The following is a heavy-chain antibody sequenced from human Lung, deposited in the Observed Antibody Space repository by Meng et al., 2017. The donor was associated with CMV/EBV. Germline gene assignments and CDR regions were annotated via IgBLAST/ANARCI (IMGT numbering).Heavy chain of an antibody. Sequence: QAQQVASGGGVKKPGASVKVSCKASGYTFTNYGITWVRQAPGQGLEWMGWINAYNGDTNYAQTLQGRVTMTTDTSTSTAYMELRSLRSDDTAVYYCARVEVGITSGDYWGQGTLVTVSS. CDR2: INAYNGDT. V-gene: IGHV1-18*01. J-gene: IGHJ4*02. D-gene: IGHD1-26*01. CDR3: ARVEVGITSGDY. CDR1: GYTFTNYG.